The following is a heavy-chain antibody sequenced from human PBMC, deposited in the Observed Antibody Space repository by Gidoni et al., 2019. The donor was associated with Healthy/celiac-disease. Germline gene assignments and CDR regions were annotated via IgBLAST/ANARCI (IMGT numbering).Heavy chain of an antibody. Sequence: EVQLVESGGGLVKPGWSLRLSCAASGFTFSSHSMNWVRQAPGKGLEWVSSISSSSSYIYYADSVKGRFTISRDNAKNSLYLQMNSLRAEDTAVYYCARGEVDTAMVPYYFDYWGQGTLVTVSS. CDR1: GFTFSSHS. CDR2: ISSSSSYI. J-gene: IGHJ4*02. V-gene: IGHV3-21*01. CDR3: ARGEVDTAMVPYYFDY. D-gene: IGHD5-18*01.